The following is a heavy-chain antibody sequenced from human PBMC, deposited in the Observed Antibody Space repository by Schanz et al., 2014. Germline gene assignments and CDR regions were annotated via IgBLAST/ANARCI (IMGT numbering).Heavy chain of an antibody. V-gene: IGHV1-2*04. J-gene: IGHJ6*02. CDR3: AKDRRSTSGGLNYSFEPYHYYGLDG. CDR2: INPDSGDT. CDR1: GYTFSDSY. D-gene: IGHD1-7*01. Sequence: QEQLVQSGAEVRKPGASVKVSCKASGYTFSDSYVHWVRQAPGQGLEWMGWINPDSGDTNFAQKFQGWVTMTRDKSITTAYMELSRLKFDDTGVYYCAKDRRSTSGGLNYSFEPYHYYGLDGWGQGTTVTVSS.